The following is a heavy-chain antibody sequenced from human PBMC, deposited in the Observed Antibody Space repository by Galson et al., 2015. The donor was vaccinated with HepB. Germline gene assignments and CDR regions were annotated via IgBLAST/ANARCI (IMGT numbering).Heavy chain of an antibody. CDR2: ISHSGST. V-gene: IGHV4-34*01. J-gene: IGHJ4*02. CDR1: GGSFSGFY. CDR3: ASLGGGYCSRTTCRAPNFDF. D-gene: IGHD2-2*01. Sequence: ETLSLTCAVNGGSFSGFYWSWIRQPPGKGLEWIGEISHSGSTNYNPSLESRVTISVDTSKNQFSLKVTSVTAADTAVYYCASLGGGYCSRTTCRAPNFDFWGQGTLVTVSS.